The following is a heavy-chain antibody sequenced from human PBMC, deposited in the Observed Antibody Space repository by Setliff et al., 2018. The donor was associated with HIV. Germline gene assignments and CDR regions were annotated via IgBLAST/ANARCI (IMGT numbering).Heavy chain of an antibody. V-gene: IGHV1-46*01. CDR1: GYTFTSYY. CDR2: INPSGGST. D-gene: IGHD3-3*01. CDR3: ARGERITIFGVVLGTDY. Sequence: GASVKVSCKASGYTFTSYYMHWVRQAPGQGLEWMGIINPSGGSTSYAQKFQGRVTMTRDTSTSTVYMELSSLRSEDTAVYYCARGERITIFGVVLGTDYWGQGTLVTV. J-gene: IGHJ4*02.